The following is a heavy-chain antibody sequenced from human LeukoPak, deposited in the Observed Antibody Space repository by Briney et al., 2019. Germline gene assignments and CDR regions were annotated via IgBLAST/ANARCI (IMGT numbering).Heavy chain of an antibody. CDR2: IKQDGSAK. CDR1: GFTFSIFW. Sequence: GGSLRLSCAASGFTFSIFWMSWVRQAPGKGLEWVANIKQDGSAKYYVDSVKGRFTISRDNARNSLYLEMNNLRAEDTAIYYCATSYDSSGNNWGQGTLVSVSS. D-gene: IGHD3-22*01. J-gene: IGHJ4*02. V-gene: IGHV3-7*01. CDR3: ATSYDSSGNN.